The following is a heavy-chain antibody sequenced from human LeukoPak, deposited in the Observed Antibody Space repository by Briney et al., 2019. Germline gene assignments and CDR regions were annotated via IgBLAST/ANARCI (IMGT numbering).Heavy chain of an antibody. Sequence: GGSLRLSCAASGFTISSYAMSWVRQAPGKGLEWVSAISGSGGSTYYADSVKGRLTISRDNSKNTLYLQMNSLRAEDTAVYYCARAVVPAAMDWFDPWGQGTLVTVSS. V-gene: IGHV3-23*01. CDR1: GFTISSYA. D-gene: IGHD2-2*01. CDR2: ISGSGGST. J-gene: IGHJ5*02. CDR3: ARAVVPAAMDWFDP.